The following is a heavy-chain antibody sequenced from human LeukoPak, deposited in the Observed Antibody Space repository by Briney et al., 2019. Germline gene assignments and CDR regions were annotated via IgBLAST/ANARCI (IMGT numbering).Heavy chain of an antibody. V-gene: IGHV3-23*01. J-gene: IGHJ4*02. CDR3: AKGLILVLPAAYDY. D-gene: IGHD2-2*01. CDR2: LSASGGST. CDR1: GSFSSYV. Sequence: GGSLRLSCAASGSFSSYVMTWVRQAPGRGLEWVSTLSASGGSTYYADSVKGRFTISRDNSKNTLYLQMSSLRAEDTAVYFCAKGLILVLPAAYDYWGQGTLVTVSS.